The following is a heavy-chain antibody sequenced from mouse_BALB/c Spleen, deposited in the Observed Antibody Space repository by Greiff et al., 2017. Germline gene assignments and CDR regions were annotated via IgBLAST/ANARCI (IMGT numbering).Heavy chain of an antibody. D-gene: IGHD2-14*01. J-gene: IGHJ4*01. Sequence: EVQRVESGGGLVQPGGSRKLSCAASGFTFSGFGMHWVRQAPEKGLEWVAYISSGSSTTYYADTVKGRFTITRDTPKNTLFLQMTSLRSEDTAMYYCARNRYDGYYYAMDYWGQGTSVTVSS. CDR1: GFTFSGFG. CDR3: ARNRYDGYYYAMDY. CDR2: ISSGSSTT. V-gene: IGHV5-17*02.